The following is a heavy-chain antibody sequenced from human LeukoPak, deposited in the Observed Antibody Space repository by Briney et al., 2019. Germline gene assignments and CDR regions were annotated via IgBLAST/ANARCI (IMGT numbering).Heavy chain of an antibody. CDR3: ARQKETMENSYGYADN. CDR1: GYSFTSNW. D-gene: IGHD5-18*01. Sequence: PGESLKISCKGSGYSFTSNWIGWVRQMPGKGLEWMGIIYPGDSDTRYSPSFQGQVTISADKSVSTAYLQWSSLKASDTAIYYCARQKETMENSYGYADNWGQGTLVTVSS. V-gene: IGHV5-51*01. CDR2: IYPGDSDT. J-gene: IGHJ4*02.